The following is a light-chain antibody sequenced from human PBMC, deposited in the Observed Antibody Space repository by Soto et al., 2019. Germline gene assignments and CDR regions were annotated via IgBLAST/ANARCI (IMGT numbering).Light chain of an antibody. CDR2: GAS. CDR1: QSVSSN. V-gene: IGKV3-15*01. J-gene: IGKJ1*01. CDR3: QQYNNWPPWT. Sequence: EIVLTPSPGTLSLAPGEIAPLSCIASQSVSSNLAWYQQKPGQAHRLLIYGASTRATGIPDRFSGSGSGTEFTLTIRRLKSEDFAVYYCQQYNNWPPWTGGHGPTGDIK.